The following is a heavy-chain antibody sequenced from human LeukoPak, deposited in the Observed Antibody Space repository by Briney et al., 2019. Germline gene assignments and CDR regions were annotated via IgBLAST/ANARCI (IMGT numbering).Heavy chain of an antibody. V-gene: IGHV4-34*01. CDR3: ARGGFWSGYYIYYFDY. D-gene: IGHD3-3*01. CDR2: INHSGGT. J-gene: IGHJ4*02. Sequence: SETLSLTCAVYGGSFSGYYWSWIRQPPGKGLEWIGEINHSGGTNYNPSLKSRVTISVDTSKNQFSLKLSSVTAADTAVYYCARGGFWSGYYIYYFDYWGQGTLVTVSS. CDR1: GGSFSGYY.